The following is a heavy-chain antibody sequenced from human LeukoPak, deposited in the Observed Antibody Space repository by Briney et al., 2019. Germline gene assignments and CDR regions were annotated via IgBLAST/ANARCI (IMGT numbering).Heavy chain of an antibody. CDR3: ARSRLWPTGTVDI. CDR2: INHGGST. Sequence: SETLSLTCAVLGGSFRGYYWSWIRQSPGKGLEWIGEINHGGSTNYNPSLRSRVTISIDTSNNQFSLQLTSVTAADTALYFCARSRLWPTGTVDIWDQGAMVTVSS. V-gene: IGHV4-34*01. D-gene: IGHD2-8*02. CDR1: GGSFRGYY. J-gene: IGHJ3*02.